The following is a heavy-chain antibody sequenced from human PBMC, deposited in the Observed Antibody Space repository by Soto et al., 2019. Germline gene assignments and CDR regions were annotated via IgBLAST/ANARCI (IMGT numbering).Heavy chain of an antibody. CDR1: GGSISSGGYY. J-gene: IGHJ3*02. CDR3: ARARDGSLDAFDI. D-gene: IGHD5-12*01. Sequence: PSETLSLTCTVSGGSISSGGYYWSWIRQPPGKGLEWIGYIYYSGSTYYNPSLKSRVTISVDTSKNQFSLKLSSVTAADTAVYYCARARDGSLDAFDIWGQGTMVTVSS. CDR2: IYYSGST. V-gene: IGHV4-30-4*01.